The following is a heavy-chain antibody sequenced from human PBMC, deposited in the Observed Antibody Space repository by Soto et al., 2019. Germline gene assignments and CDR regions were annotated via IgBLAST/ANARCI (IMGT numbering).Heavy chain of an antibody. J-gene: IGHJ4*02. CDR1: GYTFITSG. V-gene: IGHV1-18*04. Sequence: QLVQSGAEVKKPGASVKVSCKASGYTFITSGFNWVRQAPGQGLEWMGWISAKSGNTNYAQKLQGRVTMTTDTSTSTVYMELKSLTSDDTAIYYCTRAGASDWNYVSTSSWGQGTLVTVSS. CDR3: TRAGASDWNYVSTSS. CDR2: ISAKSGNT. D-gene: IGHD1-7*01.